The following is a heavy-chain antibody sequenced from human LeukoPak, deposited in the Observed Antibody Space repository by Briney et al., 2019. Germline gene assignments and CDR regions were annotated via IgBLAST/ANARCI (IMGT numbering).Heavy chain of an antibody. Sequence: SETLSLTCTVSGDSISSSSYYWGWIRQPPGKGLEWIGSIYYSGSTYYNPSLKSRVIISVDTSKNQFSLKPSSVTAADTAVYYCARDLSPTVVNLNVGLFDYWGQGTLVTVSS. CDR3: ARDLSPTVVNLNVGLFDY. V-gene: IGHV4-39*07. D-gene: IGHD4-23*01. CDR1: GDSISSSSYY. CDR2: IYYSGST. J-gene: IGHJ4*02.